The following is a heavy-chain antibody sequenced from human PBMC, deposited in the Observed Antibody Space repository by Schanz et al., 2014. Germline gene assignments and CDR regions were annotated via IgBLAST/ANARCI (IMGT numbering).Heavy chain of an antibody. J-gene: IGHJ4*02. D-gene: IGHD3-9*01. CDR1: GFTFSSYA. CDR3: AKQIHYDILTVTRN. V-gene: IGHV3-23*04. CDR2: LSGSGGST. Sequence: VQLVESGGGVVQPGRSLRLSCAASGFTFSSYAMSWVRQAPGKGLEWVSALSGSGGSTYYADSVKGRFTISRDNSKNTLYLQMNSLRAEDTAVYYCAKQIHYDILTVTRNWGQGTLVNGSS.